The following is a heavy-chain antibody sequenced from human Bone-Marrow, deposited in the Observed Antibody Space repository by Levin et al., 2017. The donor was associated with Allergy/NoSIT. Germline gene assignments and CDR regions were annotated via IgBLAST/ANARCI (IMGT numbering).Heavy chain of an antibody. J-gene: IGHJ6*02. Sequence: RSSETLSLTCTVSGASISSSDYYWSWIRQSPGKGLEWMGYIYYTGSTYYSPSLKSRVTISIDTSKNQFSLKVTSMTAADTAVYFCARDKKLELRRGGYYYYAMDVWGQGTTVTVSS. D-gene: IGHD1-7*01. CDR3: ARDKKLELRRGGYYYYAMDV. CDR1: GASISSSDYY. V-gene: IGHV4-30-4*01. CDR2: IYYTGST.